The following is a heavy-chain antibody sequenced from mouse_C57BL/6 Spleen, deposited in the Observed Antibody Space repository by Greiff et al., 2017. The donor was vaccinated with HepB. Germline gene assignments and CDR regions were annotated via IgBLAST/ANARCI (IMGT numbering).Heavy chain of an antibody. CDR2: ISSGGSYT. V-gene: IGHV5-6*01. Sequence: EVKVVESGGDLVKPGGSLKLSCAASGFTFSSYGMSWVRQTPDKRLEWVATISSGGSYTYYPDSVKGRFTISRDNAKNTLYLQMSSLKSEDTAMYYCAREDSSGFDYWGQGTTLTVSS. D-gene: IGHD3-2*02. CDR1: GFTFSSYG. J-gene: IGHJ2*01. CDR3: AREDSSGFDY.